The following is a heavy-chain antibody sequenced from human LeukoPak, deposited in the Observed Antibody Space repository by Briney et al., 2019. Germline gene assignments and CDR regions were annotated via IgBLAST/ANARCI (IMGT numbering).Heavy chain of an antibody. CDR2: ISGSGGRT. CDR1: GFTFSTYA. J-gene: IGHJ4*02. Sequence: GGSLRLSCAASGFTFSTYAMSWVRQAPGKGLEWVSAISGSGGRTYYADSVKGRFTISRDNSKNTLYLQMNSLRAEDTAVYYCAKIRYSGSYLDYWGQGTLVTVSS. V-gene: IGHV3-23*01. D-gene: IGHD1-26*01. CDR3: AKIRYSGSYLDY.